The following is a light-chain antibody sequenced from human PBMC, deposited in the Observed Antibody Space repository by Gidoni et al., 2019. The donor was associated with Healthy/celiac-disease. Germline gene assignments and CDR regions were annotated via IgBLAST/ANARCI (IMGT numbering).Light chain of an antibody. J-gene: IGKJ2*01. CDR2: WAS. V-gene: IGKV4-1*01. CDR3: QQYYSTPPYT. Sequence: DIVMTQSPDSLAASLGERATINCKSSQNVLYSSNNKNYLAWYQQKPGQPPKLLIYWASTRESGVPDRFSGSGSGTDFTLTISSLQAEDVAVYYCQQYYSTPPYTFGQETKLEIK. CDR1: QNVLYSSNNKNY.